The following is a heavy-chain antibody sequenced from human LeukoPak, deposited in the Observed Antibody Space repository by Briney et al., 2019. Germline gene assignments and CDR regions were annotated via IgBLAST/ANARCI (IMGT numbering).Heavy chain of an antibody. CDR3: ARHDIAYCNSCFDY. CDR2: IYYSGST. CDR1: GGSISSYY. J-gene: IGHJ4*02. Sequence: PSETLSLTCTVSGGSISSYYWSWIRQPPGKGLEWIGYIYYSGSTNYNPSLKSRVTISVDTSKNHFSLNLSSVTAADTAVYYCARHDIAYCNSCFDYWGQGTLVTVSS. D-gene: IGHD4-11*01. V-gene: IGHV4-59*08.